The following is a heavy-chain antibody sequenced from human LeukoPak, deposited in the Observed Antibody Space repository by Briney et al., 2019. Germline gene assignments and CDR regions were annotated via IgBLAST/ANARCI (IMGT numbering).Heavy chain of an antibody. CDR2: MNPNSGYT. D-gene: IGHD6-19*01. V-gene: IGHV1-8*03. CDR3: ARVAGGIDY. Sequence: ASVKVSCKASGYTFTTYDINWVRQATGQGLEWMGWMNPNSGYTGYAQKFQGRVTITRDTSKSTAYMELSSLRSEDTAVYYCARVAGGIDYWGQGTLVTVSS. J-gene: IGHJ4*02. CDR1: GYTFTTYD.